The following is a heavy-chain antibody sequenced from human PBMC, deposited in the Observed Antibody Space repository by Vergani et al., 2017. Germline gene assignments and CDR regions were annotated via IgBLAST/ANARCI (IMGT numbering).Heavy chain of an antibody. V-gene: IGHV1-46*03. CDR1: GGTFSSYA. CDR2: INPSGGST. CDR3: AIGPRYCSGGSCYSGPGYYYYMDV. Sequence: QVQLVQSGAEVKKTGSSVKVSCKASGGTFSSYAISWVRQAPGQGLEWMGIINPSGGSTSYAQKFQGRVTMTRETSTSTVYMELSSLRSEDTAVYYCAIGPRYCSGGSCYSGPGYYYYMDVWGKGTTVTVYS. D-gene: IGHD2-15*01. J-gene: IGHJ6*03.